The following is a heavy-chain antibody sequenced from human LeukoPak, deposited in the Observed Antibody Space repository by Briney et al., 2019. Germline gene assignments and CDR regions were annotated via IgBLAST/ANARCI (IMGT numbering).Heavy chain of an antibody. CDR1: GFTFSSYA. J-gene: IGHJ3*02. CDR3: AMSTTVVTDAFDI. D-gene: IGHD4-23*01. Sequence: GGSLRLSCAASGFTFSSYAMSWVRQAPGKGLEWVSAISGSGGSTYYADSVKGRFTISRDNSKNTLYLQMNSLRAEDTAVYYCAMSTTVVTDAFDIWGQGTMVTVSS. V-gene: IGHV3-23*01. CDR2: ISGSGGST.